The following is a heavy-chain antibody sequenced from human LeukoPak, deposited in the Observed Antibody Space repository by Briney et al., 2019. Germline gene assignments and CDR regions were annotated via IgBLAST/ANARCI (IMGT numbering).Heavy chain of an antibody. J-gene: IGHJ4*02. V-gene: IGHV3-74*01. CDR3: AREVSSSGYFDY. D-gene: IGHD6-13*01. Sequence: GGSLRLSCAASGFTFSSYWMPWVRQAPGKGLVWVSRINSDGSSTSYADSVKGRFTISRDNAKNTLYLQINSLRAEDTAVYYCAREVSSSGYFDYWGQGTLVTVSS. CDR2: INSDGSST. CDR1: GFTFSSYW.